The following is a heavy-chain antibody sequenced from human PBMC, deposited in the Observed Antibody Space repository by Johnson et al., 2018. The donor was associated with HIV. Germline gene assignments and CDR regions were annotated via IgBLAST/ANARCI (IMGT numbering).Heavy chain of an antibody. CDR1: EFTFRDYY. CDR3: ASEGGWELRAFDI. J-gene: IGHJ3*02. V-gene: IGHV3-11*04. CDR2: ISSSGSII. Sequence: QVQLVESGGGLVKPGGSLRLSCAASEFTFRDYYISWIRQAPAKGLEWVSYISSSGSIIYYADSVKGRFTISRDNAKNSLYLQMNSLRAEDTAVYYCASEGGWELRAFDIWGQGTMVTVSS. D-gene: IGHD1-26*01.